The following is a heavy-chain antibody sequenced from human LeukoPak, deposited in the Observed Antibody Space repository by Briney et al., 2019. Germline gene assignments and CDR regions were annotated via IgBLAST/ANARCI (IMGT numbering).Heavy chain of an antibody. CDR1: GGSISSYY. D-gene: IGHD4-17*01. V-gene: IGHV4-59*01. CDR3: ARGGPTVTYFDY. Sequence: SETLSLTCTVSGGSISSYYWSWIRQPPGKGLEWIGYIYYSGSTNYNPSLKSRVTISVDTSKNQFSLKLSSVTAADTAVYYYARGGPTVTYFDYWGQGTLVTVSS. J-gene: IGHJ4*02. CDR2: IYYSGST.